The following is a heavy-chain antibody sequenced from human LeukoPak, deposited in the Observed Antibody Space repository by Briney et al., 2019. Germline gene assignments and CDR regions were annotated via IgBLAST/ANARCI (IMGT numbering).Heavy chain of an antibody. CDR2: IIPIFGTA. CDR1: GGTFSSYA. D-gene: IGHD3-10*01. V-gene: IGHV1-69*13. J-gene: IGHJ4*02. Sequence: SVKVSCKASGGTFSSYAISWVRQAPGQGPEWMGGIIPIFGTANYAQKFQGRVTITADESTSTAYMELSSLRSEDTAVYYCARREYGFGEPGGFDYWGQGTLVTVSS. CDR3: ARREYGFGEPGGFDY.